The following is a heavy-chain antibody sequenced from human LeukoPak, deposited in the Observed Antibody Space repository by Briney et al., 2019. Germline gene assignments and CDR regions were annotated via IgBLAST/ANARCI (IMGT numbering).Heavy chain of an antibody. J-gene: IGHJ3*02. CDR2: ISSSGTYI. CDR3: ARVVEWELRGAFDI. D-gene: IGHD1-26*01. V-gene: IGHV3-21*01. Sequence: GGSLRLSCEASGVTFSRYSMNWVRQAAGKGLEWVSPISSSGTYINDADSVKGRFTISRDNAKNSLYLQMNSLRAEDTAVYYCARVVEWELRGAFDIWGQGTMVTVSS. CDR1: GVTFSRYS.